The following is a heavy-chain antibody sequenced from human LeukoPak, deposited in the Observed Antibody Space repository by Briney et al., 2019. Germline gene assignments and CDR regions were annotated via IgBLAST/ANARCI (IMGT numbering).Heavy chain of an antibody. J-gene: IGHJ5*02. D-gene: IGHD3-10*01. CDR2: IYSSGST. CDR3: ARVRADYYGPGSHYKVWFDP. Sequence: KSSETLSLTCTVSGGSISSYYWSWIRQPAGKGLEWIGRIYSSGSTNYNPSLKSRVTMSVDTSKNQFSLKLSSVTAADTAVYYCARVRADYYGPGSHYKVWFDPWGQGTLVTVSS. V-gene: IGHV4-4*07. CDR1: GGSISSYY.